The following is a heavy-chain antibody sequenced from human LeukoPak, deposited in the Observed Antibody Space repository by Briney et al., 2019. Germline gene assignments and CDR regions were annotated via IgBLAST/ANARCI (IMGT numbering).Heavy chain of an antibody. CDR3: AKEHDYVWGSYRPFDY. V-gene: IGHV3-23*01. J-gene: IGHJ4*02. D-gene: IGHD3-16*02. CDR1: GFTFSSYA. Sequence: PGGSLRLSCAASGFTFSSYAMSWVRQAPGKGLEWVPAISGSGGSTYYADSVKGRFTISRDNSKNTLYLQMNSLRAEDTAVYYCAKEHDYVWGSYRPFDYWGQGTLVTVSS. CDR2: ISGSGGST.